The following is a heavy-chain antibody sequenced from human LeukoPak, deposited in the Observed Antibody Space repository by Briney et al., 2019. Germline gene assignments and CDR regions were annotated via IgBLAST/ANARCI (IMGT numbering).Heavy chain of an antibody. CDR3: ARDSQAYGSGAMIDY. Sequence: GVSLRLSCAASGFTFSNYGMHWVRQAPGKGLEWMTTIWYDGNNKYYADSVKGRFSISRDNSKNTLYLQMNSLRVEDTAVYYCARDSQAYGSGAMIDYWGQGTLVTVSS. V-gene: IGHV3-33*01. D-gene: IGHD2-15*01. CDR1: GFTFSNYG. CDR2: IWYDGNNK. J-gene: IGHJ4*02.